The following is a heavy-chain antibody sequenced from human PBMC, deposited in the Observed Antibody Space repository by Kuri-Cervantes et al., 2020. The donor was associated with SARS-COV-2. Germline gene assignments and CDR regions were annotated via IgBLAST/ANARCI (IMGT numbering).Heavy chain of an antibody. CDR1: GFTFSNYA. CDR2: ISGSGGST. J-gene: IGHJ4*02. CDR3: AKDLGHYGSGSDAFGY. D-gene: IGHD3-10*01. V-gene: IGHV3-23*01. Sequence: GESLKISCAASGFTFSNYAVSWVRQAPGKGLEWASLISGSGGSTYYADSVKGRFTISRDNSKNTLYLQMNSLRAEDTAVYYCAKDLGHYGSGSDAFGYWGQGTLVTVSS.